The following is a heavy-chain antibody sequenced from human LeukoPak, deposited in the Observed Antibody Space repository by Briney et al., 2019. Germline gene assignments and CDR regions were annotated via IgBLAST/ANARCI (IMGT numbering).Heavy chain of an antibody. CDR3: TSPASPTVTNDY. CDR2: IRSKANSYAT. V-gene: IGHV3-73*01. Sequence: HPGGSLRLSCAASGFTFSGSAMHWVRQASGKGLEWVGRIRSKANSYATAYAASVKGRLTISRDDSKNTAYLQMNSLKTEDTAVYYCTSPASPTVTNDYWGQGTLVTVSS. CDR1: GFTFSGSA. J-gene: IGHJ4*02. D-gene: IGHD4-17*01.